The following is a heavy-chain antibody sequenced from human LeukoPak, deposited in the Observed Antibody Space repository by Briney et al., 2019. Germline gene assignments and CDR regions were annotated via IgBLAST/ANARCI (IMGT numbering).Heavy chain of an antibody. CDR1: GGSISSYY. CDR2: IYYSGST. J-gene: IGHJ4*02. D-gene: IGHD1-26*01. Sequence: SETLSLTCTVSGGSISSYYWSWIRQPPGKGLEWIGYIYYSGSTNYNPSLKSRVTISVDTSKNQFSLKLSSVTAADTAVYYCARGTSSRYSGSYFNFDYWGQGTLVTVSS. V-gene: IGHV4-59*01. CDR3: ARGTSSRYSGSYFNFDY.